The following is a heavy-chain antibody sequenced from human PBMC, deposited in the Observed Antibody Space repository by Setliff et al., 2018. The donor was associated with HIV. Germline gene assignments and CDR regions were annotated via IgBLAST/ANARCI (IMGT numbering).Heavy chain of an antibody. CDR2: IYHRGNT. D-gene: IGHD6-6*01. V-gene: IGHV4-31*03. J-gene: IGHJ4*02. Sequence: SETLSLTCTVSGGTISSGGYYWSWIRQPPGKGLEWIGFIYHRGNTHYNSSLKSRLSISVDTSKNPFSLKLSSVTAADTAVYYSARVALAGISPRHFYFDYWGQGMLVTVSS. CDR3: ARVALAGISPRHFYFDY. CDR1: GGTISSGGYY.